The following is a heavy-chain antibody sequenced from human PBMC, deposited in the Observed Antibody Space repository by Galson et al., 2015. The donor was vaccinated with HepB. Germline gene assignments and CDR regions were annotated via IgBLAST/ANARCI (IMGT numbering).Heavy chain of an antibody. CDR1: GGSISSYY. D-gene: IGHD6-25*01. V-gene: IGHV4-59*01. CDR2: IYYSGST. J-gene: IGHJ6*02. Sequence: SETLSLTCTVSGGSISSYYWSWIRQPPGKGLEWIGYIYYSGSTNYNPSLKSRVTISVDTSKNQFSLKLSSVTAADTAVYYCARDQRLMQDYYYYYGMDVWGQGTTVTVSS. CDR3: ARDQRLMQDYYYYYGMDV.